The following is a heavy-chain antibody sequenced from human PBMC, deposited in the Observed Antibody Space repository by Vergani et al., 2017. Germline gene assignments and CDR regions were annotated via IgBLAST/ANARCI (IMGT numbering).Heavy chain of an antibody. CDR3: ARDSRNYDFWGGYSARFDP. D-gene: IGHD3-3*01. V-gene: IGHV3-23*01. CDR2: ISGSGGST. J-gene: IGHJ5*02. Sequence: EVQLLESGGGLVQPGGSLRLSCAASGFTFSSYAMSWVRQAPGKGLEWVSAISGSGGSTYYADSVKGRFTISRDNSKNTLYLQMNSLRAEDTAVYYCARDSRNYDFWGGYSARFDPWGQGTLVTVSS. CDR1: GFTFSSYA.